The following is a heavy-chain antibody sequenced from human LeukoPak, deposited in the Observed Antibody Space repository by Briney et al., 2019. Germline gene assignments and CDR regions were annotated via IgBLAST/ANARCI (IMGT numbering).Heavy chain of an antibody. V-gene: IGHV4-4*07. J-gene: IGHJ6*03. CDR1: GGSISSYY. CDR2: IYTSGST. Sequence: PSETLSLTCTVSGGSISSYYWSWIRQPAGKGLEWIGRIYTSGSTKYNPSLKSRVTISVDRSKNQFSLKLSSVTAADTAVYYCAKGGSSSSWFYYYMDVWGKGTTVTISS. D-gene: IGHD6-13*01. CDR3: AKGGSSSSWFYYYMDV.